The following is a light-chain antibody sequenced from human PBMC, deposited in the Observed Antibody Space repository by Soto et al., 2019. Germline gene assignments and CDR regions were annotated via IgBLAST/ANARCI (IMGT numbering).Light chain of an antibody. CDR1: QRISSS. CDR2: DAS. Sequence: EIVLTQAPATLYWPQGERATLWCRASQRISSSLAWYQQKPGQAPRLLIHDASSRDTGVPARFSGSGSETDFTLTISSLQPEDFAVYYCQQQNQWPITFGQGTRLEI. J-gene: IGKJ5*01. V-gene: IGKV3-11*01. CDR3: QQQNQWPIT.